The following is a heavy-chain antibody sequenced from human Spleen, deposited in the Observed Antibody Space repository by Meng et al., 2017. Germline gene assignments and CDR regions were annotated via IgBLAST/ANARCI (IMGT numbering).Heavy chain of an antibody. J-gene: IGHJ4*02. CDR3: ARVLRYFDWFPSY. V-gene: IGHV3-66*02. CDR1: GFTVSHNY. CDR2: IYSGGNT. D-gene: IGHD3-9*01. Sequence: GESLKISCAASGFTVSHNYMSWVRQAPGKGLEWVSVIYSGGNTYYADSVKGRFTISRDNSKNTVFLQINSLRAEDTAVYYCARVLRYFDWFPSYWGQGTLVTVSS.